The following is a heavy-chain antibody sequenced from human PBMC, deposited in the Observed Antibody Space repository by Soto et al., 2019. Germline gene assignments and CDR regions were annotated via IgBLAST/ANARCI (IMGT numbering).Heavy chain of an antibody. D-gene: IGHD2-15*01. J-gene: IGHJ4*02. V-gene: IGHV4-39*07. CDR2: IYYDGGT. Sequence: SETLSLTCTVSGASISSGTFYWGWIRQPPGKGLESIANIYYDGGTYYNPSLKSRVTISVDTSKNQFSLKLSSVTAADTAVYYCATMGTPATGLYFFGYWGQGSLVTVSS. CDR1: GASISSGTFY. CDR3: ATMGTPATGLYFFGY.